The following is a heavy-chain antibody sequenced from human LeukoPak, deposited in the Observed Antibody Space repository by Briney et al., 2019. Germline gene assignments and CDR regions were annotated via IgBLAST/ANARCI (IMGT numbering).Heavy chain of an antibody. V-gene: IGHV1-69*01. CDR2: IIPIFGTA. Sequence: SVKVSCKASGGTFSSYAISWVRQAPGQGLEWMGGIIPIFGTANYAQKFQGSVTITADESTSTAYMELSSLRSEDTAVYYCARSRYCSSTSCYRRNYYFDYWGQGTLVTVSS. D-gene: IGHD2-2*01. CDR3: ARSRYCSSTSCYRRNYYFDY. CDR1: GGTFSSYA. J-gene: IGHJ4*02.